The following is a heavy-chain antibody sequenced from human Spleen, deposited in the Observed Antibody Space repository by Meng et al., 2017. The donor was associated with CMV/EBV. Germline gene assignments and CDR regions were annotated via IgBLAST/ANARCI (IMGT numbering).Heavy chain of an antibody. CDR3: AKTPYYDFWSGPDRGVDV. V-gene: IGHV3-23*03. CDR1: GFTFDDYA. D-gene: IGHD3-3*01. J-gene: IGHJ6*02. CDR2: IYSGGGIT. Sequence: GESLKISCAASGFTFDDYAVHWVRQAPGRGLEWVSVIYSGGGITYYADSVKGRFIISRDNSKNTLYLQMNSLRAEDTAIYYCAKTPYYDFWSGPDRGVDVWGQGTTVTVSS.